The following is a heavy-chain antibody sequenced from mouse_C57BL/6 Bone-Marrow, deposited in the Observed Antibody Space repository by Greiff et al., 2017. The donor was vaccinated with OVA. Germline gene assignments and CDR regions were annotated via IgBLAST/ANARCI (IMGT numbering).Heavy chain of an antibody. Sequence: QVQLQQSGAELAKPGASVRLSCKASGYTFTTYWMHWVKQRPGQGLDWIGYINPGSGYTKYNQKFKDKATLTADKSSSTAYMQLSSLTYEDSAVYFYARDYGSYGLSYWGQGTLVTVSA. CDR1: GYTFTTYW. J-gene: IGHJ3*01. CDR2: INPGSGYT. V-gene: IGHV1-7*01. CDR3: ARDYGSYGLSY. D-gene: IGHD1-1*01.